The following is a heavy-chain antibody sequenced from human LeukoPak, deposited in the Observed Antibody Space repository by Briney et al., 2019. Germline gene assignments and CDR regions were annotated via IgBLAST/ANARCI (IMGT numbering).Heavy chain of an antibody. CDR1: VYSFTSNV. D-gene: IGHD6-19*01. CDR2: ISAYNCNT. CDR3: ARFGLGKHIEVAGIPFDI. Sequence: ASVKVSCKASVYSFTSNVISWVRQAPGQGLEWMGWISAYNCNTNYAQKRQGRVTMTTDTSTSTAYMELRSLRSDDTAVYYCARFGLGKHIEVAGIPFDIWGQGTMVTVSS. J-gene: IGHJ3*02. V-gene: IGHV1-18*01.